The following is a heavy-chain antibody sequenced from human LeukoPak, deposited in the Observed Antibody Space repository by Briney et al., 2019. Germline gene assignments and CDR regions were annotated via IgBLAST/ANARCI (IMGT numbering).Heavy chain of an antibody. D-gene: IGHD1-20*01. CDR2: IKQDGSEK. CDR1: GFTFSSYW. Sequence: GGSLRLSCAASGFTFSSYWMSWVRQAPGKALEWGANIKQDGSEKYYVDSVKGRFTISRDNAKNSLYLQMTSLRAEDTAVYYCARRYNWNPIYYFDYWGQGTLVTVSS. CDR3: ARRYNWNPIYYFDY. J-gene: IGHJ4*02. V-gene: IGHV3-7*01.